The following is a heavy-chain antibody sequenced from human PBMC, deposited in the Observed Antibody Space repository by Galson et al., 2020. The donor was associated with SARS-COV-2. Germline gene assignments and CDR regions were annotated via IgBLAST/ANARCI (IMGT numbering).Heavy chain of an antibody. D-gene: IGHD1-26*01. CDR3: ARLTPTQWELPNYFDY. CDR2: IYDSGST. J-gene: IGHJ4*02. V-gene: IGHV4-39*01. CDR1: GGSVSSSSYY. Sequence: SETLSLTCTVSGGSVSSSSYYWGWVRQPPGKGLEWIGIIYDSGSTYYNPSLKSRVTISVDTSKNQFSLKINSVTAADTAVYYCARLTPTQWELPNYFDYWGQGTLVTVSS.